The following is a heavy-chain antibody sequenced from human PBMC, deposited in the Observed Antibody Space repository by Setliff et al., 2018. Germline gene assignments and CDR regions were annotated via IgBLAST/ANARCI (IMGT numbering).Heavy chain of an antibody. Sequence: SETLSLTCAASGGTFTYYYWTWIRQPPGKGLEWIGEINHTGRTSYNSSLKSRVTISIDTSKNQFSLNLSSVTAADTAVYYCARDRGSNNSPEDFDYWGLGTLVTVSS. CDR2: INHTGRT. D-gene: IGHD1-1*01. V-gene: IGHV4-34*01. CDR3: ARDRGSNNSPEDFDY. CDR1: GGTFTYYY. J-gene: IGHJ4*02.